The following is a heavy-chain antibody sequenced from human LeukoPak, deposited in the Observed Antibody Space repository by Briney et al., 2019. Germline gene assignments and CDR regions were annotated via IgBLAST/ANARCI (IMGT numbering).Heavy chain of an antibody. D-gene: IGHD2-21*01. V-gene: IGHV3-23*01. CDR3: AKSDCGGDGCKLLNY. Sequence: GGSLRLSCAASGFTFSNFNMAWVRQAPGKGLEWVSSISDGGDATGCAESVKGRFTISRDNSKATVWLQMNSLRAEDTAHYYCAKSDCGGDGCKLLNYWAQGTLVTVSS. CDR2: ISDGGDAT. CDR1: GFTFSNFN. J-gene: IGHJ4*02.